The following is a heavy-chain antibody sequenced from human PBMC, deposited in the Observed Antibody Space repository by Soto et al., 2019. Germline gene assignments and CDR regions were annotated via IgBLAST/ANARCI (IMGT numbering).Heavy chain of an antibody. CDR2: IRSNTDGGTT. CDR1: GFIFSDAW. D-gene: IGHD5-18*01. CDR3: TADDAIQLWSPADY. Sequence: QLVESGGGLVKPGGSLRLSCAASGFIFSDAWMSWVRQAPGKGLEWIARIRSNTDGGTTDYAAPVKGRFSISRDDSKKTLYLQMNSLKIEDTAVYYCTADDAIQLWSPADYWGQGTLVTVSS. V-gene: IGHV3-15*01. J-gene: IGHJ4*02.